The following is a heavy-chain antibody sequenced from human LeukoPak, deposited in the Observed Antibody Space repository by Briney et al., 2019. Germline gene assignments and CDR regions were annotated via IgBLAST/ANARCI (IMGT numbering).Heavy chain of an antibody. D-gene: IGHD3-22*01. CDR1: GFTFSSYW. CDR2: IKQDGSEK. J-gene: IGHJ4*02. CDR3: ARDWAHYDSSGYDY. V-gene: IGHV3-7*01. Sequence: GGSLRLSCAASGFTFSSYWMSWVRQAPGKGLEWVANIKQDGSEKYYVDSVKGRFTISRDNAKNSLYLQMNSLRAEDTAVYYCARDWAHYDSSGYDYWGQGTLVTVSS.